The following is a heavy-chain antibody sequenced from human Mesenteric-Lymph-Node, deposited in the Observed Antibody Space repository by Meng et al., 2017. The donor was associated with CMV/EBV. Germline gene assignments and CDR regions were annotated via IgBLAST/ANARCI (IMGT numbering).Heavy chain of an antibody. CDR3: ARDHWANGWELLGS. CDR2: MNPNSGNT. D-gene: IGHD1-26*01. J-gene: IGHJ4*02. Sequence: ASVKVSCKASGYTFTSYDINWVRQATGQGLEWMGWMNPNSGNTGYAQKFQGRVTITRNTSISTAYMELSSLRSEDTAVYYCARDHWANGWELLGSWGQGTLVTVSS. V-gene: IGHV1-8*03. CDR1: GYTFTSYD.